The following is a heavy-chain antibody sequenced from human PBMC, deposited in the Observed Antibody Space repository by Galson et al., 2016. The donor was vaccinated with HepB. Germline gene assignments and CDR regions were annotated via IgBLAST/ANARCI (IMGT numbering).Heavy chain of an antibody. CDR3: AKGTTLQVHFGYFDH. D-gene: IGHD1/OR15-1a*01. V-gene: IGHV3-23*01. Sequence: LRLSCAASGFTFSTYAMSWVRQAPGKGLEWVSGISDSGGNTYFADSVKGRFTISRDNSRNTLYLQMNSLRVEDTAVYYCAKGTTLQVHFGYFDHWGQGTLVTVSS. CDR1: GFTFSTYA. CDR2: ISDSGGNT. J-gene: IGHJ4*02.